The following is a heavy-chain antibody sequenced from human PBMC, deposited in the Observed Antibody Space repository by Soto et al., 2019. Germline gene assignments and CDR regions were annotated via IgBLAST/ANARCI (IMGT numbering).Heavy chain of an antibody. CDR3: ARGGRQWLVTSDFNY. CDR2: VSHDGRNT. D-gene: IGHD6-19*01. J-gene: IGHJ4*02. Sequence: VQLVESGGGVVQPGRSLRLSCAASGFTFSDYAMHWVRQAPSKGLEWVAVVSHDGRNTHYADSVKGRFTISRDSSKNTVSLEMTSLRAEDTAVYYCARGGRQWLVTSDFNYWGQGALVTVSS. CDR1: GFTFSDYA. V-gene: IGHV3-30*03.